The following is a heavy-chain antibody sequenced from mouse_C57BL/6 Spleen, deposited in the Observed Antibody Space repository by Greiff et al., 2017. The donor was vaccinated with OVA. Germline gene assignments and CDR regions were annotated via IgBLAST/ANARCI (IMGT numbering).Heavy chain of an antibody. CDR3: ARSDWDGAY. V-gene: IGHV1-18*01. CDR2: INPNNGGT. CDR1: GYTFTDYN. Sequence: VQLKESGPELVKPGASVKIPCKASGYTFTDYNMDWVKQSHGKSLEWIGDINPNNGGTIYNQKFKGKATLTVDKSSSTAYMELRSLTSEDTAVYYCARSDWDGAYWGQGTLVTVSA. J-gene: IGHJ3*01. D-gene: IGHD4-1*01.